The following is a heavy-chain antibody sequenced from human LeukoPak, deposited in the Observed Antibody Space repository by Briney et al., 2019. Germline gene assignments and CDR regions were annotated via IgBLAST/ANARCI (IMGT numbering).Heavy chain of an antibody. CDR1: GGSISSGGYY. CDR2: IYYSGST. D-gene: IGHD1-26*01. J-gene: IGHJ4*02. V-gene: IGHV4-31*03. Sequence: SETLSLTCTVSGGSISSGGYYWSWIRQHPGKGLEWIGYIYYSGSTYYNPSLKSRVTISVDTSKNQFSLKLSSVTAADTAVYYCARRRRYSGSYSGGDIDYWGQGTLVTVSS. CDR3: ARRRRYSGSYSGGDIDY.